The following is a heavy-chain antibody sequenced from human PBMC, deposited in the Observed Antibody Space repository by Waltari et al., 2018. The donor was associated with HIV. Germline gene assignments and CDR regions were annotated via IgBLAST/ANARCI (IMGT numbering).Heavy chain of an antibody. CDR3: ARLLCSGGSCYSYYYYGMDV. J-gene: IGHJ6*02. Sequence: QLQLPESGPGLVKPSETLSLTCTVSGGSISSSSYYWGWIRQPPGKGLEWIGSIYYSGSTYYNPSLKSRVTISVDTSKNQFSLKLSSVTAADTAVYYCARLLCSGGSCYSYYYYGMDVWGQGTTVTVSS. CDR1: GGSISSSSYY. CDR2: IYYSGST. D-gene: IGHD2-15*01. V-gene: IGHV4-39*07.